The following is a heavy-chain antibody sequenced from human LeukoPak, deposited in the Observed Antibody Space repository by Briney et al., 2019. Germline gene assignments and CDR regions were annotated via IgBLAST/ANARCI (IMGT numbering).Heavy chain of an antibody. CDR3: AYGGNSGSYSEN. Sequence: PSETLSLTCTVSGGSISNHYWSWIRQPAGKALEWVGRIYSSGSTDYNPSLKSRVTMSVDTSKSQFSLNLSSVTAADTAVYYCAYGGNSGSYSENWGQGIPVFVSS. J-gene: IGHJ4*02. D-gene: IGHD1-26*01. V-gene: IGHV4-4*07. CDR2: IYSSGST. CDR1: GGSISNHY.